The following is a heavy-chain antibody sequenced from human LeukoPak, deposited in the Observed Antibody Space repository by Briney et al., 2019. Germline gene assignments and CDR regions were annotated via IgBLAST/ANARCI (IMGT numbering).Heavy chain of an antibody. Sequence: GASVKVSCKASGYTFTCYYMHWVRQAPGQGLEWMGWISPYNGNANYAQKLQGRVTMTTDTSTSTAYMELRSLRSDDTAVYYCARDRMVFGVVTRDDYWGQGTLVTVSS. J-gene: IGHJ4*02. D-gene: IGHD3-3*01. V-gene: IGHV1-18*04. CDR3: ARDRMVFGVVTRDDY. CDR1: GYTFTCYY. CDR2: ISPYNGNA.